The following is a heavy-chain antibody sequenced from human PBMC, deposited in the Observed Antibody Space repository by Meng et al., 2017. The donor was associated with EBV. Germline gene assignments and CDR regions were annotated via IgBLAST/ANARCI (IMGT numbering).Heavy chain of an antibody. Sequence: QIHLEEFGPSLVKPPQTLTLTCTFSGFSLSTSGVGVGWIRQPPGKALEWLALIYWDDDKRYSPSLKSRLTITKDTSKNQVVLTMTNMDPVDTATYYCAHRRDEYSSSWYGWFDPWGQGTLVTVSS. CDR2: IYWDDDK. CDR1: GFSLSTSGVG. D-gene: IGHD6-13*01. V-gene: IGHV2-5*02. J-gene: IGHJ5*02. CDR3: AHRRDEYSSSWYGWFDP.